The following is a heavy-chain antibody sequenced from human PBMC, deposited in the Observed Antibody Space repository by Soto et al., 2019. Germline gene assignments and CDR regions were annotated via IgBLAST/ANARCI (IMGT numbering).Heavy chain of an antibody. V-gene: IGHV4-30-2*01. Sequence: PFEMLSLRSTVAGVSSRSGGYFRSRIRQPPGKGLEWIGYIYHSGSTYYNPSLKSRVTISVDRSKNQFSLKLSSVTAADTAVYYCARVPDRWGQGTLVTVSS. CDR1: GVSSRSGGYF. CDR3: ARVPDR. CDR2: IYHSGST. J-gene: IGHJ5*02.